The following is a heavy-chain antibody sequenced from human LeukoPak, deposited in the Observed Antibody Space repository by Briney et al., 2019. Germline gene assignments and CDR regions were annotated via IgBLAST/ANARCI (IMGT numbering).Heavy chain of an antibody. J-gene: IGHJ3*02. CDR1: GFTFSSYG. V-gene: IGHV3-33*01. CDR2: IWHDGSND. CDR3: ARVMNDYGDFDDAFDI. D-gene: IGHD4-17*01. Sequence: GGSLRLSCAASGFTFSSYGFHWVRQAPGKGLDWVAVIWHDGSNDFYSDSVKGRFTISRDNSKNTVYLQMNSLRAADTAVYYCARVMNDYGDFDDAFDIWGQGTMVTVSS.